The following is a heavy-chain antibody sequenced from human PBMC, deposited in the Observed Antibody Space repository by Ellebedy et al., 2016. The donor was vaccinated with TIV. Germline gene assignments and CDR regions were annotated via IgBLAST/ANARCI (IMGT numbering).Heavy chain of an antibody. D-gene: IGHD4-17*01. CDR1: GFTFSSYT. J-gene: IGHJ5*02. V-gene: IGHV3-23*01. CDR2: ISGRGATT. CDR3: SRDPRGGGDYGDNLFDP. Sequence: GGSLRLSCAASGFTFSSYTMTWVRQGPGKGLEWVSAISGRGATTYYADYVKGRFTISRDNTKNTVYLQMNSLRAEDTDIYYCSRDPRGGGDYGDNLFDPWGQGTLVTVSS.